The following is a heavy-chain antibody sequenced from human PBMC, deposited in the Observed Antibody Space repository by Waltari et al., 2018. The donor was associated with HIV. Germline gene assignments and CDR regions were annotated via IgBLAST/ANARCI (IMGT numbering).Heavy chain of an antibody. CDR1: GRNFATSG. CDR3: ATCNIGSGWYLKSPIRI. D-gene: IGHD6-19*01. V-gene: IGHV3-23*01. J-gene: IGHJ4*02. CDR2: ITSSGGRT. Sequence: VQMLESGGDLVQTGGSLRLSCAVSGRNFATSGLGWVRQAPGKGLEWMSAITSSGGRTYYAGSVKGRFIISRDNSKKTVTLQLKNLRLGDTAMYYCATCNIGSGWYLKSPIRIWGQGTLVTVS.